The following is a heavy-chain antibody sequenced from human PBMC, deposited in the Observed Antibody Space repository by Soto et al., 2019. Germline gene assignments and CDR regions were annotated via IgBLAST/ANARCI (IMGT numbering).Heavy chain of an antibody. Sequence: QVQLQESGPGLVKPSETLSLTCTVSGGSISSYYWSWIRQPPGKGLECIGYIYYSGSTNYNPSLKSRVSISLDTFKHQVSLKVSSVTAADTVVFYCPSEGLLLRGVEYYGMDVWGQGTTVTV. CDR3: PSEGLLLRGVEYYGMDV. J-gene: IGHJ6*02. V-gene: IGHV4-59*01. D-gene: IGHD5-18*01. CDR1: GGSISSYY. CDR2: IYYSGST.